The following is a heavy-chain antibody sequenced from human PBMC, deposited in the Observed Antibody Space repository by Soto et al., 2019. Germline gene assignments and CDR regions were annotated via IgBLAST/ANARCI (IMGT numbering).Heavy chain of an antibody. V-gene: IGHV4-31*03. D-gene: IGHD3-22*01. J-gene: IGHJ6*02. CDR3: ARDSYYDSMGSYGMDV. Sequence: QVQLQESGPGLVKPSQTLSLTCTVSGGSISSGGYYWSWIRQHPGKGLEWIGYIYYSGSTYYNPSLKSRVTISXXTXKXXFSLKLSSVTAADTAVYYCARDSYYDSMGSYGMDVWGQGTTVTVSS. CDR2: IYYSGST. CDR1: GGSISSGGYY.